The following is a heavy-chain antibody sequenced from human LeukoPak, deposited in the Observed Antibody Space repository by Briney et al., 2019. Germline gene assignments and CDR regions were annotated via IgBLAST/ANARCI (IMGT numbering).Heavy chain of an antibody. CDR3: ARSRGRRGYSGYDRDNWFDP. CDR1: GDSVSSNSAA. J-gene: IGHJ5*02. V-gene: IGHV6-1*01. D-gene: IGHD5-12*01. CDR2: TYYRSKWYN. Sequence: SQTLSLTCAISGDSVSSNSAAWNWIRQSPSIGLEWLGRTYYRSKWYNDYAVSVKSRISINPDTSKNQFSLQLNSVTPEDTAVYYCARSRGRRGYSGYDRDNWFDPWGQGTLDTVSS.